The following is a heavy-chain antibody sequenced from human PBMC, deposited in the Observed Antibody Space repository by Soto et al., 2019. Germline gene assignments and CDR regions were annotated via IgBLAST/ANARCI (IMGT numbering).Heavy chain of an antibody. J-gene: IGHJ4*02. D-gene: IGHD5-18*01. V-gene: IGHV5-51*01. Sequence: PGESLKISCKGSVYSFTSYWIGWVRQMPGKGLEWMGIIYPGDSDTRYSPSFQGQVTISADRSISTAYLQWSSLKASDTAMYYCARRSGSYGPYYCDYWGQGTRGTVYS. CDR1: VYSFTSYW. CDR3: ARRSGSYGPYYCDY. CDR2: IYPGDSDT.